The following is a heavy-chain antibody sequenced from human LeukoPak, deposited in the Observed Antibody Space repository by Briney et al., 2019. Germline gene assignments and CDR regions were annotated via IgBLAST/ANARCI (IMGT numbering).Heavy chain of an antibody. J-gene: IGHJ3*02. CDR2: ISSSGSAT. CDR1: GFTVRDCY. Sequence: GVSLRLFCAASGFTVRDCYMNWIRQAPGKGLEWVSYISSSGSATYYADSVQGRFTISRDNAKNSLYLQMDSLRAEDTAVYYCASNSGYGLNDAFDIWGQGTMVTVSS. D-gene: IGHD3-22*01. V-gene: IGHV3-11*01. CDR3: ASNSGYGLNDAFDI.